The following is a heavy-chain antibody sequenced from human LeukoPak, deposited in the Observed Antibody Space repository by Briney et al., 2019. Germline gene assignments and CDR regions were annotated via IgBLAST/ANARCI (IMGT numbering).Heavy chain of an antibody. J-gene: IGHJ4*02. CDR1: GFSFSVFW. CDR3: AKGYSSGQPYYFDY. D-gene: IGHD6-19*01. Sequence: GGSLRLSCAASGFSFSVFWMHWVRQAPGKGPVWVSRIKTDGSITDYADSVKGRFTISRDNAKNTLYLQMNSLRAEDTAVYYCAKGYSSGQPYYFDYWGQGTLVTVSS. V-gene: IGHV3-74*01. CDR2: IKTDGSIT.